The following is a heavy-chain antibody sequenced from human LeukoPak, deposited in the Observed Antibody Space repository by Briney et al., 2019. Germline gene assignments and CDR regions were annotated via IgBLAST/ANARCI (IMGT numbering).Heavy chain of an antibody. V-gene: IGHV4-59*01. CDR3: ARGNTVTMNYYYYYGMDV. CDR2: IYYSGST. Sequence: SETLSLTCTVSGGSISSYYWSWIRQPPGKGLEWIGYIYYSGSTNYSPSLKSRVTISVDTSKNQFSLKLSSVTAADTAVYYCARGNTVTMNYYYYYGMDVWGQGTTVTVSS. CDR1: GGSISSYY. J-gene: IGHJ6*02. D-gene: IGHD4-11*01.